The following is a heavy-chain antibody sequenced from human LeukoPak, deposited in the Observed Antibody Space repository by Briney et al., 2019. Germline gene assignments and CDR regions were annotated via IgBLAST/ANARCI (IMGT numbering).Heavy chain of an antibody. CDR1: GYTFTSYY. D-gene: IGHD4-17*01. V-gene: IGHV1-46*01. CDR3: ARSRTDPGYFDY. CDR2: INPRSSST. J-gene: IGHJ4*02. Sequence: ASVKVSCKASGYTFTSYYMHWVRQAPGLGLEWMAIINPRSSSTSYAQKFQGRVTMTRDTSTSTVYIELSSLRSEATAVYYCARSRTDPGYFDYWGQGTPVTVSS.